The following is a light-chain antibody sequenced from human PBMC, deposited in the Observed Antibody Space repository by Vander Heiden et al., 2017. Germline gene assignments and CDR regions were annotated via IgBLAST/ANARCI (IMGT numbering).Light chain of an antibody. Sequence: SYELTQPPSVSVSPGQSASIPCSGDKLGDTYAFRHHPNPAQYLVLVFYQDTNRTAGFPERFSGSNAGNTATLTISGAQAGDEAYYYWQAGDSGIGVFGGGTKLTVL. CDR1: KLGDTY. J-gene: IGLJ2*01. V-gene: IGLV3-1*01. CDR3: QAGDSGIGV. CDR2: QDT.